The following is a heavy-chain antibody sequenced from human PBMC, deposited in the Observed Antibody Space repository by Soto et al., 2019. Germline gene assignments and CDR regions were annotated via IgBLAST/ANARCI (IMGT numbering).Heavy chain of an antibody. CDR1: GYTFTSYY. J-gene: IGHJ4*02. V-gene: IGHV1-46*03. CDR3: ARAKKPDCSGGSCHTYYFDY. CDR2: INPSGGST. D-gene: IGHD2-15*01. Sequence: ASVKVSWKASGYTFTSYYMHWVRQAPGQGLEWMGIINPSGGSTSYAQKFQGRVTMTRDTSTSTVYMELSSLRSEDTAVYYCARAKKPDCSGGSCHTYYFDYWGQGTLVTVSS.